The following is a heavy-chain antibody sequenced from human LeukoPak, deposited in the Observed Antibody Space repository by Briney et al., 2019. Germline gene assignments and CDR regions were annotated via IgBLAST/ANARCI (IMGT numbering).Heavy chain of an antibody. Sequence: GGSLRLSCAASGFTVSSNYMSWVRQAPGKGLEWVSAISGSGGSTYYADSVKGRFTISRDNSKNTLYLQMNSLRAEDTAVYYCAKGGSSSWYGDDAFDIWGQGTMVTVSS. D-gene: IGHD6-13*01. CDR2: ISGSGGST. V-gene: IGHV3-23*01. CDR1: GFTVSSNY. CDR3: AKGGSSSWYGDDAFDI. J-gene: IGHJ3*02.